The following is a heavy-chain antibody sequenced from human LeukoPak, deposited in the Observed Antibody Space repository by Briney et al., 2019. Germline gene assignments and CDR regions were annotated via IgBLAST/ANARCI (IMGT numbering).Heavy chain of an antibody. CDR2: IYTSGST. J-gene: IGHJ5*02. V-gene: IGHV4-4*07. Sequence: SETLSLTCTVSGGSIIGYYWSWSRQPAGKGLEWIGRIYTSGSTNYNPSLKSRVTISVDKSKNQFSLKLSSVTAADTAVYYCARLKLTDNWFDPWGQGTLVTVSS. CDR3: ARLKLTDNWFDP. CDR1: GGSIIGYY. D-gene: IGHD5-24*01.